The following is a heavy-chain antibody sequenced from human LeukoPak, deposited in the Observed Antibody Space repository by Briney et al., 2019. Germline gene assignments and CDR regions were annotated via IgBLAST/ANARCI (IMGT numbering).Heavy chain of an antibody. CDR1: GGSVSNSY. J-gene: IGHJ3*02. CDR2: IYYSGGT. Sequence: PSETLSLTCAVSGGSVSNSYWSYIRQPAGKGLEWIGYIYYSGGTIYNPSLKSRVTISVDTSERQFSLKLSSVTAADTAAYYCARHMTVTYDAFDIWGQGTMVTVSS. D-gene: IGHD3-22*01. V-gene: IGHV4-59*08. CDR3: ARHMTVTYDAFDI.